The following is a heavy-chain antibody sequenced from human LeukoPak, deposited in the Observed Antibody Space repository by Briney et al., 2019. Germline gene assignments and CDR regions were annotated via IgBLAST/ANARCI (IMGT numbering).Heavy chain of an antibody. Sequence: ASVKVSCKASGYTFTSYDINWVRQATGQGLEWMGWMNPNSGNTGYAQKFQGRVTMTRSTSISTAYMELSSLRSEDTAVYYCARSNSVEWPYDYWGQGTLVTVSS. CDR3: ARSNSVEWPYDY. CDR1: GYTFTSYD. V-gene: IGHV1-8*01. D-gene: IGHD3-3*01. CDR2: MNPNSGNT. J-gene: IGHJ4*02.